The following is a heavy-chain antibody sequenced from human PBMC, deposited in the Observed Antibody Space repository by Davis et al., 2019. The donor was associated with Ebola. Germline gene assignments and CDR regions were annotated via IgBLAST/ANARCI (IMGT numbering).Heavy chain of an antibody. CDR2: IRYDGSNK. Sequence: GESLKTSCAASGFTFSSYGMHWVRQAPGKGLEWVAFIRYDGSNKYYADSVKGRFTISRDNSKNTLYLQMNSLRAEDTAVYYCAKDEGYSYAPGYYWGQGTLVTVSS. D-gene: IGHD5-18*01. CDR3: AKDEGYSYAPGYY. V-gene: IGHV3-30*02. J-gene: IGHJ4*02. CDR1: GFTFSSYG.